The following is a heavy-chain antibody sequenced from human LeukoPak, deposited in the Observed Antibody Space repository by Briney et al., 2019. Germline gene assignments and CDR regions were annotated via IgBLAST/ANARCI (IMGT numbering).Heavy chain of an antibody. CDR1: GGSISNYH. D-gene: IGHD6-19*01. Sequence: PSETLSLTCTVSGGSISNYHWTWIRQPAGKGLEWIGQIHTSGSTNYNPPLKSRVTMSIDTPENQVSLTMRSVTAADTAVYYCARRDYSSGWSFDKWAQGTLVTVSS. V-gene: IGHV4-4*07. J-gene: IGHJ4*02. CDR3: ARRDYSSGWSFDK. CDR2: IHTSGST.